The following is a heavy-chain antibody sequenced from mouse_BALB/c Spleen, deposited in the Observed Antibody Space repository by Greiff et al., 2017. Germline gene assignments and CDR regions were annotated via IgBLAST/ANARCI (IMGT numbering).Heavy chain of an antibody. D-gene: IGHD2-4*01. CDR2: ISYSGST. J-gene: IGHJ2*01. Sequence: EVMLVESGPGLVKPSQSLSLTCTVTGYSITSDYAWNWIRQFPGNKLEWMGYISYSGSTSYNPSLKSRISITRDTSKNQFFLQLNSVTTEDTATYYCARSNYDYDEGYYFDYWGQGTTLTVSS. CDR3: ARSNYDYDEGYYFDY. CDR1: GYSITSDYA. V-gene: IGHV3-2*02.